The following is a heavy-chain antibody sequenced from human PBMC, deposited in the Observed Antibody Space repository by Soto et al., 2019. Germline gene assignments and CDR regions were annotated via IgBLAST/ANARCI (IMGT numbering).Heavy chain of an antibody. CDR1: GSTFLNYG. D-gene: IGHD3-22*01. CDR2: ISAYSGDT. J-gene: IGHJ4*02. CDR3: ARDLGMILVVKSHFDY. Sequence: GASVKVSCKSSGSTFLNYGISWVRQAPGQGLEWMGWISAYSGDTDYAQKFEGRVTMTTETSTSTAYMELRGLRSDDTAVYYCARDLGMILVVKSHFDYWGQGTLVTVSS. V-gene: IGHV1-18*01.